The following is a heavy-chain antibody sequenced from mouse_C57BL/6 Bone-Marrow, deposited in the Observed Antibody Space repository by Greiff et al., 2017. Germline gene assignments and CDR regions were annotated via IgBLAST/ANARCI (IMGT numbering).Heavy chain of an antibody. V-gene: IGHV1-69*01. Sequence: QVQLKQPGAELVMPGASVKLSCKASGYTFTSYWMHWVKQRPGQGLEWIGEIDPSDSYTNYNQKFKGKSTLTVDKSSSTAYMQLSSLTSEDSAVYYCALITTVVASSLDYWGQGTTLTVSS. D-gene: IGHD1-1*01. CDR3: ALITTVVASSLDY. CDR1: GYTFTSYW. CDR2: IDPSDSYT. J-gene: IGHJ2*01.